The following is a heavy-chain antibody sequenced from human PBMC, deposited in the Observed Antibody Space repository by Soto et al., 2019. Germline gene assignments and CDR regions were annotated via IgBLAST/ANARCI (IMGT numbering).Heavy chain of an antibody. Sequence: QVQLVQSGAEVKKPGASVKVSCKASGYTFTSYDINWVRQATGQGLEWMGWMNPNSGNTGYAQKFRGRVPMTRKTPISKAKMGLSRLGSEDPAVFYWAGGGGGFDPWGQGTLVTVSS. V-gene: IGHV1-8*01. D-gene: IGHD3-16*01. J-gene: IGHJ5*02. CDR2: MNPNSGNT. CDR1: GYTFTSYD. CDR3: AGGGGGFDP.